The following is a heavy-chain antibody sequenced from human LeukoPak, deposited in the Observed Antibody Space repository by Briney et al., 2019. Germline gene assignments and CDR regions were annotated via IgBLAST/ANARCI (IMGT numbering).Heavy chain of an antibody. D-gene: IGHD5-18*01. Sequence: PSQTLSLTCTVSGGSISSGDYYWSWVRQPPGTGLEWIGEISLPGIVDYNPSLMNRVSISVDESTGQISLILTSVTAADTAVYYCVKSLLTDSAMLNAFDVWGQGTMVTVSS. CDR2: ISLPGIV. V-gene: IGHV4-30-2*01. J-gene: IGHJ3*01. CDR3: VKSLLTDSAMLNAFDV. CDR1: GGSISSGDYY.